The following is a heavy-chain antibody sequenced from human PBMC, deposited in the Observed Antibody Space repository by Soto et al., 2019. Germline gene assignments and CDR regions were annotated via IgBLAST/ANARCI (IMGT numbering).Heavy chain of an antibody. Sequence: GGSLRLSCAASGFTFSSYSMNWVRQAPGKGLEWVSSISSSSSYIYYADSVKGRFTISRDNAKNSLYLQMNSLRAEDTAVYYCARDALGYCSGGSCYSDAFDIWGQGTMVTVSS. CDR3: ARDALGYCSGGSCYSDAFDI. CDR1: GFTFSSYS. J-gene: IGHJ3*02. V-gene: IGHV3-21*01. CDR2: ISSSSSYI. D-gene: IGHD2-15*01.